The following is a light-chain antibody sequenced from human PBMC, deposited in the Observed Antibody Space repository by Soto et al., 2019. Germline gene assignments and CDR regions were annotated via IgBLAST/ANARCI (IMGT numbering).Light chain of an antibody. CDR1: QTVSSN. J-gene: IGKJ4*01. CDR2: GAS. V-gene: IGKV3-15*01. CDR3: QQYNNWPLT. Sequence: EIVMTQSPATLSVSPGERATLSCRASQTVSSNLAWYQQKPGQAPRLLIYGASTRATGIPARFSGSGSGPVFTLTIIILQSEDFAVYYCQQYNNWPLTFGGGTKVDIK.